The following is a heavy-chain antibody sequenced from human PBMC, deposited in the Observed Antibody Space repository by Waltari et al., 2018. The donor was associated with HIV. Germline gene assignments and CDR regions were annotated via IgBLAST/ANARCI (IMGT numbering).Heavy chain of an antibody. Sequence: EVHLVGSGGGLVETGGFLVIPSAVCGFSLRGLATLVVRQAPGKGLEWVSTISGGGAGTYYADSVKGRFTISRDNSKNNLYLHINSLRAEDTAVYYCAKPQGTRELLWFGEFSWGQGTLVTVSS. CDR1: GFSLRGLA. V-gene: IGHV3-23*04. CDR3: AKPQGTRELLWFGEFS. J-gene: IGHJ4*02. D-gene: IGHD3-10*01. CDR2: ISGGGAGT.